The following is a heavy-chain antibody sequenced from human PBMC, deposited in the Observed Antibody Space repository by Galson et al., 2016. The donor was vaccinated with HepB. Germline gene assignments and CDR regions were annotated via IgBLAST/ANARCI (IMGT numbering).Heavy chain of an antibody. Sequence: SVKVSCKASGYTFTGYYIHWVRQAPGQGLEWMGWINPDSGGTNYAQKLQAWVTMTRDTSINTAYMELSSLRSDDTAVDYCARMGRGSSNPEYWGQGTLVTVSS. J-gene: IGHJ4*02. D-gene: IGHD3-10*01. V-gene: IGHV1-2*04. CDR1: GYTFTGYY. CDR2: INPDSGGT. CDR3: ARMGRGSSNPEY.